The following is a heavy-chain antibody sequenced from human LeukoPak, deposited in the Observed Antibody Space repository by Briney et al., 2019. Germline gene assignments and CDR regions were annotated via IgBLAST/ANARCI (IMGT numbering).Heavy chain of an antibody. CDR2: IIPIFGTT. D-gene: IGHD3-16*01. Sequence: SVKVSCKASGGTFNSYAISWVRQAPGQGLEWMGGIIPIFGTTNYARKFRGRVTLTADKSTRTAYMELSSLRSEDTAVYYCARDNDSRDPPHFWSQGTLVTVSS. CDR1: GGTFNSYA. V-gene: IGHV1-69*06. J-gene: IGHJ4*02. CDR3: ARDNDSRDPPHF.